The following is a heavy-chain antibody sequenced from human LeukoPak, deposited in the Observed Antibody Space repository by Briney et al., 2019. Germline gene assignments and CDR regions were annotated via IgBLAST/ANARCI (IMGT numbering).Heavy chain of an antibody. J-gene: IGHJ4*02. V-gene: IGHV3-64*01. CDR1: GFTFSSYA. Sequence: GGPLRLSCAASGFTFSSYAMHWVRQAPGKGLEYVSAISSNGGSTHYANSVKGRFTISRDNSKNTLYLQMGSLRAEDMAVYYCARAGGGYDILTGYYKLLDYWGQGTLVTVSS. D-gene: IGHD3-9*01. CDR3: ARAGGGYDILTGYYKLLDY. CDR2: ISSNGGST.